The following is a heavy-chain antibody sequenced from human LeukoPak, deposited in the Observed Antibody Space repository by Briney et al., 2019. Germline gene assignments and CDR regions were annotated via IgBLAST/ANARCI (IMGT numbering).Heavy chain of an antibody. CDR1: GFTFDDYG. J-gene: IGHJ2*01. Sequence: PGGSLRLSCAASGFTFDDYGMHWARQAPGKGLEWVSLITWDGVTTYYADSVQGRFTISRDNSKNSLYLQMNGLRIEDTAFYFCAKERIPVTGIYWSFDLWGRGTLVTVSS. D-gene: IGHD4-11*01. V-gene: IGHV3-43*01. CDR3: AKERIPVTGIYWSFDL. CDR2: ITWDGVTT.